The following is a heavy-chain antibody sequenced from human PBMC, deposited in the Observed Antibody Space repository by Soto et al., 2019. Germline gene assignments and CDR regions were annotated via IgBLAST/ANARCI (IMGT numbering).Heavy chain of an antibody. Sequence: PSETLSLTCTVSGGSISDSNFSWGWIRQPPGKGLEWIGSICCGGSTHYNPSLKSRVAISVDTSKNQFSLKLSSVTAADTAVYYCARRLITTNSFDYWGQGTLVTVSS. CDR2: ICCGGST. CDR3: ARRLITTNSFDY. J-gene: IGHJ4*02. D-gene: IGHD3-10*01. V-gene: IGHV4-39*01. CDR1: GGSISDSNFS.